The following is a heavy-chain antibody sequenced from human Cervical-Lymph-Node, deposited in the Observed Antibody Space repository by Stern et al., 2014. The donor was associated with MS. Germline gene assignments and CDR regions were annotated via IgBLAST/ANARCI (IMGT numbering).Heavy chain of an antibody. Sequence: EDQLVESGGGLVKPGGSLRLSCAASGITFSNAWMSWVRQAPGTGLEWVGRIKSKTDGGTTDYAAPVKGRFTISRDDSKDTLFLQMNSLKTEDTAVYYCTADWYYYDNSGYYYFDYWGQGILVTVSS. CDR3: TADWYYYDNSGYYYFDY. V-gene: IGHV3-15*01. CDR2: IKSKTDGGTT. D-gene: IGHD3-22*01. J-gene: IGHJ4*02. CDR1: GITFSNAW.